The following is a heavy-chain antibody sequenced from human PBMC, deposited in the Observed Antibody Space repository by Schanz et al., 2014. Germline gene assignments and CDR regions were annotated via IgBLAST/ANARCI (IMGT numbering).Heavy chain of an antibody. Sequence: QVQLVQSGDEVKKPGASVKVSCKTSGYTFSDYGITWVRQAPGQGLEWVGWISPYTGNTHYFDKMESRVTMTTDTSTSTAYMELRSLRSDDTAMYYCARDRRRYCSTASYLHDNWFDPWGQGTLVIVSS. CDR2: ISPYTGNT. J-gene: IGHJ5*02. CDR1: GYTFSDYG. CDR3: ARDRRRYCSTASYLHDNWFDP. V-gene: IGHV1-18*01. D-gene: IGHD2-2*01.